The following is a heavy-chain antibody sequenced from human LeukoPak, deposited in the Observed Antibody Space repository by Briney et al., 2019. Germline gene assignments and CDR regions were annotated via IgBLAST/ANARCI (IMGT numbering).Heavy chain of an antibody. J-gene: IGHJ6*03. Sequence: PGGSLRLSCAASGFTFSSYWMHWVRQAPGKGLVWVSRINSDGSSTSYADSVKGRFTISRDNAKNTLYLQMNSLRAEDTAVYYCAREGAYYYSSGYYYYYYYMDVWGKGTTDTVSS. V-gene: IGHV3-74*01. D-gene: IGHD3-22*01. CDR1: GFTFSSYW. CDR3: AREGAYYYSSGYYYYYYYMDV. CDR2: INSDGSST.